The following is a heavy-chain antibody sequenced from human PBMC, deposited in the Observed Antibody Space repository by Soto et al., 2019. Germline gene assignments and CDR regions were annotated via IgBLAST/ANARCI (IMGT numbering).Heavy chain of an antibody. V-gene: IGHV1-46*03. J-gene: IGHJ6*02. CDR1: GYTFTSYY. CDR2: INPSGGST. CDR3: ARDNTPASYYYGMDV. Sequence: GASVKVSCKASGYTFTSYYMHWVRQAPGQGLEWMGIINPSGGSTSYAQKFQGRVTMTRDTSTSTVYMELSSLRSEDTAVYYCARDNTPASYYYGMDVWGQGTTVTVSS. D-gene: IGHD2-2*02.